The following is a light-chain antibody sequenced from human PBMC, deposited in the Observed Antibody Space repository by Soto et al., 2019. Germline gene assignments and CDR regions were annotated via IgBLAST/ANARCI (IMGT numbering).Light chain of an antibody. Sequence: DIQMTQSPSTLSASVGDRVTITCRASQSISIWLAWYQQRPGTAPKLMIYKASTLETGVPSRFSGSGSGTEFTLTINNLQPDDFATYYCQHYNSYSEACGQGTKGDIK. CDR1: QSISIW. CDR2: KAS. CDR3: QHYNSYSEA. V-gene: IGKV1-5*03. J-gene: IGKJ1*01.